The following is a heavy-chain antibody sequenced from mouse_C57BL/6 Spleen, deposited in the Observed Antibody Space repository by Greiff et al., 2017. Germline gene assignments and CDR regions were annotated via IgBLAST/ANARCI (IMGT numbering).Heavy chain of an antibody. CDR3: ARDRYGDHAMDY. V-gene: IGHV5-4*01. Sequence: EVQRVQSGGGLVTPGGSLKLSCAASGFTFSSYAMSWVRQTPEKRLEWVATISDGGSYTYNPDNVKGRFTISRDNAKNNLYLQMSHLKSEDTAVYYCARDRYGDHAMDYWGQGTSVTVSS. D-gene: IGHD2-13*01. J-gene: IGHJ4*01. CDR1: GFTFSSYA. CDR2: ISDGGSYT.